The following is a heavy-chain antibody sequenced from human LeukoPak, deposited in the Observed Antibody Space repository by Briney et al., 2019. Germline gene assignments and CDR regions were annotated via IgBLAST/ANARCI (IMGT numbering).Heavy chain of an antibody. D-gene: IGHD6-13*01. V-gene: IGHV4-39*01. CDR2: IYYSGTT. CDR3: ARQGFSSSWYHY. Sequence: SETLSLTCTVSGGSISSSPYYWGWIRQPPGKGLEWIGSIYYSGTTHYNPSLESRVTISVDTSKNQFSLKLSSVTAADTAVYYCARQGFSSSWYHYWGQGTLVTVSS. CDR1: GGSISSSPYY. J-gene: IGHJ4*02.